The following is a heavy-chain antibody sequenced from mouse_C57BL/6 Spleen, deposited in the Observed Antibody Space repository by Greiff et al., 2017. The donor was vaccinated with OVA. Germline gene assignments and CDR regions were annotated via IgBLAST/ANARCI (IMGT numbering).Heavy chain of an antibody. CDR2: ISYDGSN. J-gene: IGHJ1*03. D-gene: IGHD2-4*01. CDR1: GYSITSGYY. Sequence: ESGPGLVKPSQSLSLTCSVTGYSITSGYYWNWIRQFPGNKLEWMGYISYDGSNNYNPSLKNRISITRDTSKNQFFLKLNSVTTEDTATYYCASDYYDYPWYFDVWGTGTTVTVSS. CDR3: ASDYYDYPWYFDV. V-gene: IGHV3-6*01.